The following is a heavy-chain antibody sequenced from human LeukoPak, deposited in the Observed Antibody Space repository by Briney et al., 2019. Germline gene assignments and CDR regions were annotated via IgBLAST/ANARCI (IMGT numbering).Heavy chain of an antibody. CDR2: INTNTGNP. V-gene: IGHV7-4-1*02. CDR3: ARFNGYSSSWSAPRRPYYYYCYYMDV. CDR1: GYTFTSYA. Sequence: GASVKVSCKASGYTFTSYAMNWVRQAPGQGLEWMGWINTNTGNPTYAQGFTGRFVFSLDTSVSTAYLQISSLKAEDTAVYYCARFNGYSSSWSAPRRPYYYYCYYMDVWGKGTTVTVSS. J-gene: IGHJ6*03. D-gene: IGHD6-13*01.